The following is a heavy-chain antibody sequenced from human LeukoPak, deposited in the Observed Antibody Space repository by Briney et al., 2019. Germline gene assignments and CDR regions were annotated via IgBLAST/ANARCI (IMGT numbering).Heavy chain of an antibody. CDR1: GFTFSSHA. Sequence: PGGSLRLSCAASGFTFSSHAMNWVRQAPGKGLEWVSYISISSSSVYYADSVKGRFTISRDNAKNSLYLQMNSLRAEDTAVYYCAKRVDYGDFSFDWWGQGTLVTVSS. CDR3: AKRVDYGDFSFDW. CDR2: ISISSSSV. V-gene: IGHV3-48*04. D-gene: IGHD4-17*01. J-gene: IGHJ4*02.